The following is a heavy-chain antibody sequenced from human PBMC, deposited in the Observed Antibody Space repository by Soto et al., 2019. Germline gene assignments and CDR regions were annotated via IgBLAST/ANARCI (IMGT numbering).Heavy chain of an antibody. CDR1: GYTFINYG. J-gene: IGHJ4*02. D-gene: IGHD2-15*01. Sequence: QPQLVQSGPEVKKSGASVKVSCKASGYTFINYGVSWVRQAPGQGLEWMGWINPLNGNTNYTQKFQGRINMTTDTSTNTAYMEVRSLRSDETAVVYCARDSQLGYWGQGTLVSVSS. CDR2: INPLNGNT. V-gene: IGHV1-18*01. CDR3: ARDSQLGY.